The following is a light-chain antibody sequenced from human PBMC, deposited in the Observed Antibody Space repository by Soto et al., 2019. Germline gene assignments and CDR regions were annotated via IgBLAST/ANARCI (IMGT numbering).Light chain of an antibody. V-gene: IGLV2-14*01. CDR3: NSYTSSGTGV. CDR1: SSDVGGYNY. CDR2: DVS. Sequence: QSALTQPASVSGSPGQSITISCTGTSSDVGGYNYVSWYQQHPGKAPKLMIYDVSNRLSGVSNRFSGSKSGNTASLTISGLQPEDEADYYCNSYTSSGTGVFGTGTKLTVL. J-gene: IGLJ1*01.